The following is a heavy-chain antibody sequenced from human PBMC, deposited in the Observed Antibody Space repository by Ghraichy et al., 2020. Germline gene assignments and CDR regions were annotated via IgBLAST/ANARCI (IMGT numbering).Heavy chain of an antibody. Sequence: LTCADSGFTFQNYWMHWVRQVPGEGLVWVSRINEDGRITDYADSVRGRFTISRDNARNTLYLQMNRLRVEDTAVYYCSRDLAGGRDYWGQGTLVTVSS. CDR1: GFTFQNYW. CDR3: SRDLAGGRDY. D-gene: IGHD3-10*01. V-gene: IGHV3-74*01. J-gene: IGHJ4*02. CDR2: INEDGRIT.